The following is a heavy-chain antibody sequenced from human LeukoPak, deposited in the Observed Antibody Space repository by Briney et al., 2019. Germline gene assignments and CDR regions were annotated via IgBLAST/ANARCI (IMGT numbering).Heavy chain of an antibody. Sequence: SVKVSCEASGGTFSSYAISWVRQAPGQGLEWMGGIIPIFGTANYAQKFQGRVTITADESTSTAYMELSSLRSEDTAVYYCARSQQPPPYYYYYYMDVWGKGTTVTVSS. V-gene: IGHV1-69*13. CDR3: ARSQQPPPYYYYYYMDV. D-gene: IGHD6-13*01. CDR2: IIPIFGTA. J-gene: IGHJ6*03. CDR1: GGTFSSYA.